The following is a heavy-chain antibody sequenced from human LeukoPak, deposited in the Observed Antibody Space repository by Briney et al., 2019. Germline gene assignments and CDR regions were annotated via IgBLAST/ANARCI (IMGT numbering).Heavy chain of an antibody. V-gene: IGHV5-51*01. Sequence: GESLKISCKGSGYSFTSYWIGWVRQMPGKGLEWMGIIYPGDSDTRYSPSFQGQVTISADKSISTAYLQWSSLKASDTAMYYCARHFSDGSGPYYFDYWGQGTLVTVSS. CDR1: GYSFTSYW. CDR2: IYPGDSDT. J-gene: IGHJ4*02. D-gene: IGHD5-24*01. CDR3: ARHFSDGSGPYYFDY.